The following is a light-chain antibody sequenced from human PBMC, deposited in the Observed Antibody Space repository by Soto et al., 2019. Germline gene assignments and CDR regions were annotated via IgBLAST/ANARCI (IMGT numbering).Light chain of an antibody. J-gene: IGLJ1*01. CDR2: EVN. CDR3: CSYSTSNTHNYV. Sequence: QSVLTHPASVSGSPGQSITVSCTGTSSDIGGYNYVSWYQHHPGKAPQLIIYEVNLRPSGVSDRFSASKSGDTASLTISGLQAGDEADYYCCSYSTSNTHNYVFGTGTKLTVL. V-gene: IGLV2-14*01. CDR1: SSDIGGYNY.